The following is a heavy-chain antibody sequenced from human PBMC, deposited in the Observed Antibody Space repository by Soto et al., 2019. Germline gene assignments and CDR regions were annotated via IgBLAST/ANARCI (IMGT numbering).Heavy chain of an antibody. V-gene: IGHV1-69*13. Sequence: GASVKVSCKASGGTFSSDAISWVRQAPGQGLGWMGGIIPIFGTANYAQKFQGRVTITADESTSTAYMELSSLRSEDTAVYYCARDHGYCSSTSCYMDYYYGMDVWGQGTTVTVSS. D-gene: IGHD2-2*02. CDR1: GGTFSSDA. J-gene: IGHJ6*02. CDR3: ARDHGYCSSTSCYMDYYYGMDV. CDR2: IIPIFGTA.